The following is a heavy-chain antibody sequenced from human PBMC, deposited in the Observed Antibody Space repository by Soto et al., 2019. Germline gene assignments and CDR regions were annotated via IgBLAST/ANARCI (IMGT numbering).Heavy chain of an antibody. D-gene: IGHD3-10*01. V-gene: IGHV1-69*08. CDR1: GGTFSSYT. J-gene: IGHJ2*01. CDR3: ARDIRGHFDL. CDR2: IIPILGIA. Sequence: QVQLVQSGAEVKKPGSSVKVSCKASGGTFSSYTISWVRQAPGQGLEWMARIIPILGIANYAQKFQGRVXIXXDKSTSTAYMELSSLRSEDTAVYYCARDIRGHFDLWGRGTLVTVSS.